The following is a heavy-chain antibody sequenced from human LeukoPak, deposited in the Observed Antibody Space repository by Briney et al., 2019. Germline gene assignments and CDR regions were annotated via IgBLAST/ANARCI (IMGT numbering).Heavy chain of an antibody. CDR2: IYPDDSDT. D-gene: IGHD2-2*02. J-gene: IGHJ4*02. CDR3: ARLRYCTSISCHSFDS. CDR1: AYSFSSYW. V-gene: IGHV5-51*01. Sequence: GESLKISCQGSAYSFSSYWIGWVRQMPGKGLEWMGIIYPDDSDTRYSPSFEGQVTISADKSISTAYPQWSGLKASDTAIYYCARLRYCTSISCHSFDSWGQGTLVTVSS.